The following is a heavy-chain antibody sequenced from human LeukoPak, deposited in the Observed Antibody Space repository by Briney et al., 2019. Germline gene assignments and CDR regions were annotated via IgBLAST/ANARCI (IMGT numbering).Heavy chain of an antibody. CDR3: ARGDLYYYGSGSYFGPFDY. Sequence: SGGSLRLSCAASGFTFSSYAMNWVRQAPGRGREWVSYIGPSGTAIYYADSVKGRFTISRDNARNSLFLQMNSLRAEDTAVYYCARGDLYYYGSGSYFGPFDYWGQGTLVTVSS. CDR1: GFTFSSYA. J-gene: IGHJ4*02. V-gene: IGHV3-48*03. D-gene: IGHD3-10*01. CDR2: IGPSGTAI.